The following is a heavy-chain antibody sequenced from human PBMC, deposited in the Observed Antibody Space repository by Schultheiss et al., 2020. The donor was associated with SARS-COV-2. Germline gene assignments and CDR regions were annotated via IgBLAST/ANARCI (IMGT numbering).Heavy chain of an antibody. CDR2: IGTAGDP. J-gene: IGHJ4*02. D-gene: IGHD3-22*01. CDR1: GFTFSSYG. Sequence: GGSLRLSCAASGFTFSSYGMHWVRQAPGKGLEWVSAIGTAGDPYYPGSVKGRFTISRDNSKNTLDLQMNSLRAEDTAVYYCAKEVSSDYDLGGYWGQGTLVTVSS. V-gene: IGHV3-13*05. CDR3: AKEVSSDYDLGGY.